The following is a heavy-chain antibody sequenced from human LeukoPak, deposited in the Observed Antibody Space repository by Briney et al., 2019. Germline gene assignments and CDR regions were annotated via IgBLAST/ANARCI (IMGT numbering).Heavy chain of an antibody. CDR1: GGSISSSNW. CDR2: IYHSGST. J-gene: IGHJ5*02. D-gene: IGHD6-13*01. V-gene: IGHV4-4*02. Sequence: PSETLSLTCAVSGGSISSSNWWSWVRQPPGKGLEWIGEIYHSGSTNYNPSLKSRVTISVDKSKNQFSLKLSSVTAADTAVYYCARGSGVSSSWYGDWFDPWAQGTLVTVSS. CDR3: ARGSGVSSSWYGDWFDP.